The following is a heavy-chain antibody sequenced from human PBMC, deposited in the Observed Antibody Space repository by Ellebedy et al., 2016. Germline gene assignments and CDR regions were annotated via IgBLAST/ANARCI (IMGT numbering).Heavy chain of an antibody. CDR3: ARVLRQRYSNTVWKSTYYYYAMDV. J-gene: IGHJ6*02. CDR1: GGSVSRYF. Sequence: GSLRLSXTVSGGSVSRYFWSWIRQPAGKGLEWIGRIFTSGSFNYNPSLMSRVTMSVVTSKNQISLRLNSVTPADTAVYYCARVLRQRYSNTVWKSTYYYYAMDVWGQGTTVTVSS. D-gene: IGHD6-13*01. V-gene: IGHV4-4*07. CDR2: IFTSGSF.